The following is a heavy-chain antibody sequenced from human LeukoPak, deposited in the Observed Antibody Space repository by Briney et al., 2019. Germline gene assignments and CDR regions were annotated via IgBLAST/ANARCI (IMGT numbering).Heavy chain of an antibody. Sequence: SETLSLTCTVSGGSISSYYWSWIRQPPGKGLEWIGYIYYSGSTNYNPSPKSRVTISVDTSKNQFSLKLSSVTAADTAVYYCARARLITMIHSYFDYWGQGTLVTVSS. V-gene: IGHV4-59*12. CDR3: ARARLITMIHSYFDY. D-gene: IGHD3-22*01. J-gene: IGHJ4*02. CDR2: IYYSGST. CDR1: GGSISSYY.